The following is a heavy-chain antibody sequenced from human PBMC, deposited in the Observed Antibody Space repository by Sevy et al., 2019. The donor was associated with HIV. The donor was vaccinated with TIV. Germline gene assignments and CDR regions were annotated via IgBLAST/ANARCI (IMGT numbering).Heavy chain of an antibody. CDR1: GFPFDDYA. Sequence: GGSLSLSCAASGFPFDDYARPWVRKAPGKGLEGVSGISWNSGSIGYADSVKGRFTISRDNVKNSLYLQMNSLRAEDTALYYCAKDMGGSYFAFDIWGQGTMVTVSS. CDR2: ISWNSGSI. D-gene: IGHD1-26*01. CDR3: AKDMGGSYFAFDI. V-gene: IGHV3-9*01. J-gene: IGHJ3*02.